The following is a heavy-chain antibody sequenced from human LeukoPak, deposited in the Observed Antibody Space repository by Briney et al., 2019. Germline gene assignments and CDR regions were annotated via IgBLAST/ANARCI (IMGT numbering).Heavy chain of an antibody. V-gene: IGHV4-59*01. CDR2: IYYSGST. CDR1: GGSISSYY. J-gene: IGHJ3*02. D-gene: IGHD5-24*01. CDR3: ARVGGYNDAFDI. Sequence: PSETLSLTCTVSGGSISSYYWSWIRQPPGKGLEWIAYIYYSGSTNYNPSLKSRVPISLDTSKNQFFLKLSSVTAADTAIYYCARVGGYNDAFDIWGQGTMVTVSS.